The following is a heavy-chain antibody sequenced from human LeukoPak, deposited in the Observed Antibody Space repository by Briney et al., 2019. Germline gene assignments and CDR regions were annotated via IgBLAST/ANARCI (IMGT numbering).Heavy chain of an antibody. V-gene: IGHV3-23*01. J-gene: IGHJ4*01. CDR2: ISGRGVIT. D-gene: IGHD4-11*01. CDR3: AKDGNIQDYSTYPEY. CDR1: GFTFNYYA. Sequence: GGSLRLSCAVSGFTFNYYAMSWVRQAPGKGLEWVSTISGRGVITYYAASVKGWFTLSRDNSKRTLYLQMSSLRAADTGVYYCAKDGNIQDYSTYPEYWGHGTLVSVSS.